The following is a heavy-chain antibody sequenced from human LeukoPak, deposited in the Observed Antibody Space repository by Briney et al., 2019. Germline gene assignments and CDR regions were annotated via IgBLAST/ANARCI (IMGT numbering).Heavy chain of an antibody. CDR3: AIEVGATTPFDY. CDR2: INPSGGST. V-gene: IGHV1-46*01. D-gene: IGHD1-26*01. Sequence: ASVKVSCKASGYTFTSYYMHWVRQAPGQGLEWMGIINPSGGSTSYAQKFQGRVTMTEDTSTDTAYMELSSLRSEDTAVYYCAIEVGATTPFDYWGQGTLVTVSS. CDR1: GYTFTSYY. J-gene: IGHJ4*02.